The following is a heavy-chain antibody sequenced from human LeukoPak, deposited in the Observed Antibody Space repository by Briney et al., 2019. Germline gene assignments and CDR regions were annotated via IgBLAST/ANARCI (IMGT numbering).Heavy chain of an antibody. CDR2: INVSGGGT. D-gene: IGHD2-15*01. V-gene: IGHV3-23*01. Sequence: SGGSLRLSCAASGFTFSSYAVSWVRQAPGKGLEWVSAINVSGGGTYYADSVKGRFSISRDNSKNTLYLQMNSLRAEDTAVYYCSKGGVVYAFHIWGQGTMVTVSS. CDR3: SKGGVVYAFHI. CDR1: GFTFSSYA. J-gene: IGHJ3*02.